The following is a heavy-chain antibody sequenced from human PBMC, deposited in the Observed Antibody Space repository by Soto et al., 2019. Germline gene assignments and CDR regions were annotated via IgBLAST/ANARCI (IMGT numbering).Heavy chain of an antibody. D-gene: IGHD2-2*01. V-gene: IGHV4-61*01. CDR1: GGSVSSGSYY. J-gene: IGHJ4*02. Sequence: SETLSLTCTVSGGSVSSGSYYWSWIRQPPGKGLEWIGYIYYSGSTNYNPSLKSRVTISVDTSKNQFSLKLSSVTAADTAVYYCASWVVPAARLEAVAGTSLGPYDYRAQRTLVTGSS. CDR3: ASWVVPAARLEAVAGTSLGPYDY. CDR2: IYYSGST.